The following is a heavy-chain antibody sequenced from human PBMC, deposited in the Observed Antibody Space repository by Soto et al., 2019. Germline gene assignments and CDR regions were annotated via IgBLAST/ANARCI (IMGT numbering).Heavy chain of an antibody. CDR2: ISYDGSNK. CDR3: ARVGRQQLVYFQH. D-gene: IGHD6-13*01. Sequence: QVQLVESGGGVVQPGRSLRLSCAASGFTFSSYAMHWVRQAPGKGLEWVAVISYDGSNKYYADSVKGRFTISRDNSKNTLYLQMNSLRAEDTAVYYCARVGRQQLVYFQHWGQGTLVTXSS. J-gene: IGHJ1*01. CDR1: GFTFSSYA. V-gene: IGHV3-30-3*01.